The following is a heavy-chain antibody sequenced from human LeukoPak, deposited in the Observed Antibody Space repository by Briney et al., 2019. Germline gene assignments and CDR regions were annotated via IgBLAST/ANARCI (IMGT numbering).Heavy chain of an antibody. V-gene: IGHV5-51*01. D-gene: IGHD6-19*01. J-gene: IGHJ6*01. Sequence: GESLKISCKGSGYSFTSYLIGWVRQMPGKGLEWMGIIYPGDSDTRYSPSFQGQAITSADKSISTAYLQWSSLKASDTAMYYCARLTAVAGTVYYYGMDVWGQGMTVAVSS. CDR1: GYSFTSYL. CDR2: IYPGDSDT. CDR3: ARLTAVAGTVYYYGMDV.